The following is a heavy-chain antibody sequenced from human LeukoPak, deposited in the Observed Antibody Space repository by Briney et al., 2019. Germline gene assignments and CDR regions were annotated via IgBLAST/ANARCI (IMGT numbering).Heavy chain of an antibody. CDR3: ARDRDTYYDTLTGSYYYYGMDV. V-gene: IGHV3-21*01. CDR1: GFTFSGYT. CDR2: ISSSSSYI. Sequence: GGSLRLSCAASGFTFSGYTMTWVRQAPGKGLEWVSSISSSSSYIYYADSVKGRFTISRDNAKNSLYLQMNSLRAEDTAVYYCARDRDTYYDTLTGSYYYYGMDVWGQGTTVTVSS. J-gene: IGHJ6*02. D-gene: IGHD3-9*01.